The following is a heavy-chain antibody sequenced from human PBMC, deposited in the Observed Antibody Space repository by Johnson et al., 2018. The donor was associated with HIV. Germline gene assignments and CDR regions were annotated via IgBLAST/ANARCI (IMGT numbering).Heavy chain of an antibody. CDR1: GITFSRYG. CDR2: ISYDGSNK. V-gene: IGHV3-30*03. Sequence: QVQLVESGGGVVQPGRSLRLSCAAFGITFSRYGMHWVRQAPGMGLEWVIVISYDGSNKYYADSVKGRFTISRDNSKNTLYLQMNSLRAEDTAVYYCARGGYSTILDAFDIWGQGTMVTVSS. J-gene: IGHJ3*02. CDR3: ARGGYSTILDAFDI. D-gene: IGHD6-13*01.